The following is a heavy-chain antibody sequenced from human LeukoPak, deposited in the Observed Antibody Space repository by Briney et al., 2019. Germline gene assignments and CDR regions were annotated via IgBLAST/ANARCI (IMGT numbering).Heavy chain of an antibody. Sequence: GSSVKVSCKASGGTFSSYAISWVRQAPGQGLEWMGWINPNSGGTNYAQKFQGRVTMTRDTSISTAYMELSRLRSDDTAVYYCAIPYCSSTSCYTYFDYWGQGTLVTVSS. CDR3: AIPYCSSTSCYTYFDY. CDR1: GGTFSSYA. J-gene: IGHJ4*02. V-gene: IGHV1-2*02. CDR2: INPNSGGT. D-gene: IGHD2-2*02.